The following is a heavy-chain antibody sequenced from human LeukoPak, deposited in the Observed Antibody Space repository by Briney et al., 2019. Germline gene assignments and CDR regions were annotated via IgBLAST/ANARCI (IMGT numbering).Heavy chain of an antibody. CDR2: ITTSSSYI. CDR3: ARGGSYLSAFDI. V-gene: IGHV3-21*04. Sequence: GGSLRLSCAASGFTFSSYSLNWVRQAPGKGLEWVSSITTSSSYIYYADSVKGRFTISRDNYKNTLYLQMNSLRAEDTAVYYCARGGSYLSAFDIWGQGTMVTVSS. D-gene: IGHD1-26*01. CDR1: GFTFSSYS. J-gene: IGHJ3*02.